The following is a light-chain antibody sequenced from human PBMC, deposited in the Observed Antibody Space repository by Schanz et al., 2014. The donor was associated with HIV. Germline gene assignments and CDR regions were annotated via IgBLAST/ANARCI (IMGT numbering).Light chain of an antibody. CDR1: QSVSSNY. J-gene: IGKJ4*01. V-gene: IGKV3D-20*02. CDR3: QQRLT. CDR2: DAS. Sequence: EIVLTQSPGTLSLSPGERATLSCRASQSVSSNYFAWYQQKPGQAPKLLIYDASNRATGIPARFSGSGSGTDFTLTISSLEPEDFAVYYCQQRLTFGGGTKVEIK.